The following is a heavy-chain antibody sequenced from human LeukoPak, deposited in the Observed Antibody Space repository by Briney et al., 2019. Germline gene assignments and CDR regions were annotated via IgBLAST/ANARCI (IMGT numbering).Heavy chain of an antibody. D-gene: IGHD6-13*01. CDR3: ARDTRIAATPFDY. CDR2: FDPEDGET. V-gene: IGHV1-24*01. CDR1: GYTLTELS. Sequence: GASVKVSCKVSGYTLTELSMHWVRQAPGKGLEWMGGFDPEDGETIYAQKFQGRVTMTEDTSTDTAYMELRSLRSDDTAVYYCARDTRIAATPFDYWGQGTLVTVSS. J-gene: IGHJ4*02.